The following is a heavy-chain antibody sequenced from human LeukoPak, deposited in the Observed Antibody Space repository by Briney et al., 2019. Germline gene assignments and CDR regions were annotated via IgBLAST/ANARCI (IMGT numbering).Heavy chain of an antibody. CDR1: GFTFSDYY. Sequence: GGSLRLSCAASGFTFSDYYMSWIRQAPGKGLEWVSYISSSGSTIYYADSVKGRFTISRDNAKNSLYLQMNSLRAEDTAVYYCAKDLRAVAATGFDYWGQGTLVTVSS. V-gene: IGHV3-11*01. J-gene: IGHJ4*02. CDR3: AKDLRAVAATGFDY. CDR2: ISSSGSTI. D-gene: IGHD6-19*01.